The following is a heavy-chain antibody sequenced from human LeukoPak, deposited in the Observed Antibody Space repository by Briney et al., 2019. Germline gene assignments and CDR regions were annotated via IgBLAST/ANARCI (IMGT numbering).Heavy chain of an antibody. CDR3: ARETPGQGFDY. Sequence: PGRSLRLSCAASGFTFSYYALHWVRQAPGKGLEWAALISFDGNNKYYADSVKARFTISRDTSKNILYLQMNTLRGEDTAVYYCARETPGQGFDYWGQGTLVTVSS. J-gene: IGHJ4*02. CDR1: GFTFSYYA. CDR2: ISFDGNNK. V-gene: IGHV3-30*04.